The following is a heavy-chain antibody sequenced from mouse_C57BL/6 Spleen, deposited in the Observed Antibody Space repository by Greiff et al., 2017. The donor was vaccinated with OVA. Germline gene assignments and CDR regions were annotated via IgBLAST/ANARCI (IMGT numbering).Heavy chain of an antibody. CDR1: GYTFTDYN. D-gene: IGHD1-1*01. CDR3: ARVYGSSYGYFDV. Sequence: EVKLMESGPELVKPGASVKIPCKASGYTFTDYNMDWVKQSHGKSLEWIGDINPNNGGTIYNQKFKGKATLTVDKSSSTAYMELRSLTSEDTAVYYCARVYGSSYGYFDVWGTGTTVTVSS. CDR2: INPNNGGT. V-gene: IGHV1-18*01. J-gene: IGHJ1*03.